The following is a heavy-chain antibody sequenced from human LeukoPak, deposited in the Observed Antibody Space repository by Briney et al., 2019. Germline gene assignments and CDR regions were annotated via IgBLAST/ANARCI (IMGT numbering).Heavy chain of an antibody. Sequence: PGGSLRLSCAASGFTFSNAWMSWVRQAPGKGLEWVGRIKSKTDDGTTDYAAPVKGRFTISKDDSKNTLNLQMNSLKTEDTAVYYLSTAAGMSGWYSFDYWGQGTLVTVSS. D-gene: IGHD6-19*01. CDR3: STAAGMSGWYSFDY. CDR1: GFTFSNAW. J-gene: IGHJ4*02. V-gene: IGHV3-15*01. CDR2: IKSKTDDGTT.